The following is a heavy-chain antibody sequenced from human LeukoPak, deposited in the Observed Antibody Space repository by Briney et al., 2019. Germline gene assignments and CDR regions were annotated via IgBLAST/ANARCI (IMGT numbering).Heavy chain of an antibody. V-gene: IGHV4-34*01. Sequence: KPSETLSLTCAVYGGSFSGYYWSWIRQPPGKGLEWIGEISHSGSTNYNPSLKSRVTISVGTSKNQFSLKLSSVTAADTAVYYCARGKMFSSSWYEWFDPWGQGTLVTVSS. J-gene: IGHJ5*02. CDR2: ISHSGST. CDR1: GGSFSGYY. D-gene: IGHD6-13*01. CDR3: ARGKMFSSSWYEWFDP.